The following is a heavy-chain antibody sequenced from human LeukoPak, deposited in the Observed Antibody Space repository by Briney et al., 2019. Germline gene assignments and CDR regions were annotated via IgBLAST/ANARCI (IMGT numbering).Heavy chain of an antibody. CDR1: GFTFSSYS. CDR2: LYSGGST. J-gene: IGHJ2*01. D-gene: IGHD3-10*01. Sequence: PGGSLRLSCAASGFTFSSYSMHWVRRAPGKGLEWVSTLYSGGSTYYADSVKGRFTVSRDSSKNTLYLHMNSLRAEDTAVYYCARVGDHYHWYLDVWGRGTLVTASS. CDR3: ARVGDHYHWYLDV. V-gene: IGHV3-53*01.